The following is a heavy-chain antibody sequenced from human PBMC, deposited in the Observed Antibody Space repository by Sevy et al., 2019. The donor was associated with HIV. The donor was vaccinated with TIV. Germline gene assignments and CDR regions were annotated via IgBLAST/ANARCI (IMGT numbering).Heavy chain of an antibody. CDR3: ARVAVYSYGHTHYYGMDS. V-gene: IGHV1-2*02. Sequence: ASVKVSCKASGYTFTGYYMHWVRQAPGQGLEWMGWINPNSGGTNYAQKFQGRVTMTRDTSISTAYMELSRLRSDDTAVYYCARVAVYSYGHTHYYGMDSWGQGTTVNVSS. CDR2: INPNSGGT. J-gene: IGHJ6*02. CDR1: GYTFTGYY. D-gene: IGHD5-18*01.